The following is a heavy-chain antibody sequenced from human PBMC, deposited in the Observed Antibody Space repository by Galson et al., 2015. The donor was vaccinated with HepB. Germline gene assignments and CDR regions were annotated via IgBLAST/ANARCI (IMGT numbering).Heavy chain of an antibody. Sequence: CAISGDSVSSNSAAWNWIRQSPSRGLEWLGRTYYRSKWYNDYAVSVKSRIIINPDTSKNQFSLQLNSVTPEDTAVYYCARAGDSSRKPSDYWGQGALVTVSS. CDR3: ARAGDSSRKPSDY. CDR1: GDSVSSNSAA. V-gene: IGHV6-1*01. J-gene: IGHJ4*02. CDR2: TYYRSKWYN. D-gene: IGHD6-13*01.